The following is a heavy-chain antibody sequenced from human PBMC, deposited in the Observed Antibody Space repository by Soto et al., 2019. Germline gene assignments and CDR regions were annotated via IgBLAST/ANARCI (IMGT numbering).Heavy chain of an antibody. CDR3: ARDLDCSSTSCYTYLDY. D-gene: IGHD2-2*01. CDR1: GGTFSSYA. CDR2: IIPIFGTA. J-gene: IGHJ4*02. V-gene: IGHV1-69*06. Sequence: ASVKVSCKASGGTFSSYAISWVRQAPGQGLEWMGGIIPIFGTANYAQKFQGRVTITADKSTSTAYMELSSLRSEDTAVYYCARDLDCSSTSCYTYLDYWGQGTLVTVSS.